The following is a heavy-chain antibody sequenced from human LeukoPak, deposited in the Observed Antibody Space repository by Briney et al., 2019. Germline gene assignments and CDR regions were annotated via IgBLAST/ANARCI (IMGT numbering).Heavy chain of an antibody. V-gene: IGHV3-49*04. CDR1: GFTFGDYA. CDR3: TRALWLRSPFAYYFDY. D-gene: IGHD5-12*01. CDR2: IRSKAYGGTT. Sequence: GGSLRLSCTASGFTFGDYAMSWVRQAPGKGLEWVGFIRSKAYGGTTEYAASVKGRFTISRDDSKSIAYLQMNSLKTEDTAVYYCTRALWLRSPFAYYFDYWGQGTLVTVSS. J-gene: IGHJ4*02.